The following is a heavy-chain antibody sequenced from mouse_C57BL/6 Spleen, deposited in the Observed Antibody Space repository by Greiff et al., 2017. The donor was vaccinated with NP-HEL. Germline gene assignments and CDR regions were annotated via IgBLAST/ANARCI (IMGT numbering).Heavy chain of an antibody. V-gene: IGHV1-42*01. CDR2: INPSTGGT. CDR3: ARGKRQLRHRAAMDY. CDR1: GYSFTGYY. Sequence: EVQLQESGPELVKPGASVKISCKASGYSFTGYYMNWVKQSPEKSLEWIGEINPSTGGTTYNQKFKAKATLTVDKSSSTAYMQLKSLTSEDSAVYYCARGKRQLRHRAAMDYWGQGTSVTVSS. D-gene: IGHD3-2*02. J-gene: IGHJ4*01.